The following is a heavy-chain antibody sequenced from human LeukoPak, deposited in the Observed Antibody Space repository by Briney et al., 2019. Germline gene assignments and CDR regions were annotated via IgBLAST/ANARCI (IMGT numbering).Heavy chain of an antibody. D-gene: IGHD3-22*01. CDR2: ISAYNGNT. CDR1: GYTFTSYY. V-gene: IGHV1-18*04. Sequence: ASVKVSCKASGYTFTSYYMHWVRQAPGQGLEWMGWISAYNGNTNYAQKLQGRVTMTTDTSTSTAYMELRSLRSDDTAVYYCARLFLTNYYDSSGYSDYWGQGTLVTVSS. J-gene: IGHJ4*02. CDR3: ARLFLTNYYDSSGYSDY.